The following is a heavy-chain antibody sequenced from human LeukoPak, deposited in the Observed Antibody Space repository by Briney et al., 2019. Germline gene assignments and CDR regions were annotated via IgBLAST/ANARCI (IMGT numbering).Heavy chain of an antibody. V-gene: IGHV5-51*01. CDR1: GYSFTSYW. CDR3: ARHRRWGRPRPAGQFDP. Sequence: GESLKISCKGSGYSFTSYWIGWVRQMPGKGLEWMGIIYPGDSDTRYSPSFQGQVTISADKSISTAYLQWSSLKASDTAMYYCARHRRWGRPRPAGQFDPWGQGTLVTVSS. CDR2: IYPGDSDT. D-gene: IGHD5-24*01. J-gene: IGHJ5*02.